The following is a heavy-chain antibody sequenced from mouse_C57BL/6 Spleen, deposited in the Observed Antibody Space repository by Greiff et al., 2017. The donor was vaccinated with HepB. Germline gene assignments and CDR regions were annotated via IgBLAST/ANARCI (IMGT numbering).Heavy chain of an antibody. D-gene: IGHD3-3*01. J-gene: IGHJ1*03. CDR3: ARVGLALWYFDV. V-gene: IGHV3-6*01. CDR1: GYSITSGYY. Sequence: EVKLVESGPGLVKPSQSLSLTCSVTGYSITSGYYWNWIRQFPGNKLEWMGYISYDGSNNYNPSLKNRISITRDTSKNQFFLKLNSVTTEDTATYYCARVGLALWYFDVGGTGTTVTVSS. CDR2: ISYDGSN.